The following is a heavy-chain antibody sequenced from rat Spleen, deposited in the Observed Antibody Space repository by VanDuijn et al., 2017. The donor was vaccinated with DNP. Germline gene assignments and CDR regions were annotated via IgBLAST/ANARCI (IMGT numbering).Heavy chain of an antibody. V-gene: IGHV5-31*01. CDR3: TIEDYYFDY. CDR1: GFIFSNYW. J-gene: IGHJ2*01. Sequence: EVQLVESGGGPVQPGRSLKLSCVASGFIFSNYWMTWIRQAPGKGLEWVASITNSGDRSYYSDSVKGRFSLSRDNAKSTLYLQMNSLRSEDTATYYCTIEDYYFDYWGQGVMVTVSS. CDR2: ITNSGDRS.